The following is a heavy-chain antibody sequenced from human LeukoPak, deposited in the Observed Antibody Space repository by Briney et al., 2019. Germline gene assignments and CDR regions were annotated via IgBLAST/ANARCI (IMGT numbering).Heavy chain of an antibody. V-gene: IGHV4-34*01. CDR2: INHSGST. Sequence: SETLSLTCAVYGGSFSGYYWSWIRQPPGKGLEWIGEINHSGSTNYNPSLKSRVTISVDTSKNQFSLKLSSVTAADTAVYYCAGIKWLPNYYFDYWGQGTLVTVSS. CDR3: AGIKWLPNYYFDY. D-gene: IGHD5-12*01. J-gene: IGHJ4*02. CDR1: GGSFSGYY.